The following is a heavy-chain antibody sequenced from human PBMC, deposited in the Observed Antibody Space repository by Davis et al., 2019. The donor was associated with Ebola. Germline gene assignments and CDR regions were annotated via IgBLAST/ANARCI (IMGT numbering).Heavy chain of an antibody. CDR1: GYTFTSYD. CDR3: ARDWTYYYGSGGGMDV. CDR2: MNPNSGNT. J-gene: IGHJ6*02. D-gene: IGHD3-10*01. V-gene: IGHV1-8*01. Sequence: ASVKVSCKASGYTFTSYDINWVRQATGQGLEWMGWMNPNSGNTGYAQKFQGRVTMTRNTSISTAYMELSSLRSEDTAVYYCARDWTYYYGSGGGMDVWGQGTTVTVSS.